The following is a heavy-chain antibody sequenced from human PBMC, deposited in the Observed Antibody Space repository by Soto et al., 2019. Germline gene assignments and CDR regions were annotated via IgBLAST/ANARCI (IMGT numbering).Heavy chain of an antibody. J-gene: IGHJ4*02. D-gene: IGHD6-25*01. CDR3: VRGLGSGHY. CDR2: INPNGGST. Sequence: QVQLVQSGAEVKKPGASVKVSCKASGYTLTNFYIHWVRQAPGQGLEWMGIINPNGGSTNYAHNSRGRVTRPRDTATNKVSMDLSSLSSEDTTVYYCVRGLGSGHYGGRGPLYTVS. V-gene: IGHV1-46*03. CDR1: GYTLTNFY.